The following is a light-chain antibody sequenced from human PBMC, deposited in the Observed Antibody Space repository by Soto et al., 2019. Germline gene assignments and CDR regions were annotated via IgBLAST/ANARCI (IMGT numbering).Light chain of an antibody. V-gene: IGLV1-40*01. CDR3: QSYDSTLSGWGI. CDR2: ANS. J-gene: IGLJ2*01. Sequence: QSVLTQPPSVSGAPGQRVTISCTGSSSNIGAGYDVQWYQQLPGTAPKLLIYANSNRPSGVPDRFSGSKSGTSASLAITGLQAEDEADYYCQSYDSTLSGWGIFGGGTKVTVL. CDR1: SSNIGAGYD.